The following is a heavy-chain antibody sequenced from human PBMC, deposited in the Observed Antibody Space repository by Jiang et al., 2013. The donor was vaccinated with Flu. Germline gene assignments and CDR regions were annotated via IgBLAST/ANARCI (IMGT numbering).Heavy chain of an antibody. CDR3: ARGGALDV. Sequence: ELKKPGSSVKVSCMASSGSLSSYDINWVRQAPGQGLEWVGKIIPVVDMASYAQKFQGRVTITADRSTSKVYLEVSSLTSEDTAAYYCARGGALDVWGPGAMVTVSS. V-gene: IGHV1-69*04. J-gene: IGHJ3*01. CDR2: IIPVVDMA. CDR1: SGSLSSYD. D-gene: IGHD1-26*01.